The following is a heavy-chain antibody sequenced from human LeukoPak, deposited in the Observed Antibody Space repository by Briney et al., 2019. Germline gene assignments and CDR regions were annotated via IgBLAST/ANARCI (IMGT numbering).Heavy chain of an antibody. CDR3: ARDSSYSSGCFQH. CDR1: GFTFSSYS. CDR2: ISSSSSYI. D-gene: IGHD3-22*01. Sequence: GGSLRLSCAASGFTFSSYSMNWVRQAPGKGLEWVSSISSSSSYIYYADSVKGRFTISRDNAKNSLYLQMSSLRAEDTAVYYCARDSSYSSGCFQHWGQGTLVTVSS. V-gene: IGHV3-21*01. J-gene: IGHJ1*01.